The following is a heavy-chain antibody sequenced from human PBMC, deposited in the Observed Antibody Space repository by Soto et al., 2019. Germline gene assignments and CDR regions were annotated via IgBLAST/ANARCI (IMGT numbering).Heavy chain of an antibody. V-gene: IGHV6-1*01. CDR1: GDSVSSNSAA. J-gene: IGHJ4*02. Sequence: QTLSLTCAISGDSVSSNSAAWNWIRQSPSRGLEWLGRTYYRSKWYNDYAVSVKSRITINPDTSKNQFSLQLNSVTPEDTAVYYCARAPFTLEPEPFDYWGQGTLVTVSS. CDR2: TYYRSKWYN. D-gene: IGHD1-1*01. CDR3: ARAPFTLEPEPFDY.